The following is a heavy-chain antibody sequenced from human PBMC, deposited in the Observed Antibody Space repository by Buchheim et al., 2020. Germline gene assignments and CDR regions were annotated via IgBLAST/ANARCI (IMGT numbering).Heavy chain of an antibody. J-gene: IGHJ6*02. Sequence: QVQLQESGPGLVKPSETLSLTCTVSGGSISSYYWSWIRQSPGKGLEWIGYIYYSGSTNYNPSLKSRVTISVDTSKNQFSLKLSSVTAADTAVYYCASSTYYDFWSGYLGYYYYGMDVWGQGTT. V-gene: IGHV4-59*08. CDR3: ASSTYYDFWSGYLGYYYYGMDV. CDR2: IYYSGST. CDR1: GGSISSYY. D-gene: IGHD3-3*01.